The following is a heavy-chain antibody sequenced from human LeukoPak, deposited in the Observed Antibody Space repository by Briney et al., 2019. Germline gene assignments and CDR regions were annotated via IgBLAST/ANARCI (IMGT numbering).Heavy chain of an antibody. CDR3: AGAKSSSWQHYFDY. CDR2: IYHSGST. CDR1: GYSISSGYY. D-gene: IGHD6-13*01. V-gene: IGHV4-38-2*01. J-gene: IGHJ4*02. Sequence: SETLSLTCAVSGYSISSGYYWGWIRQPPGKGLEWIGTIYHSGSTYYNPSLKSRVTISVDTSKNQFSLKLSSVTAADTAVYYCAGAKSSSWQHYFDYWGQGTLVTVSS.